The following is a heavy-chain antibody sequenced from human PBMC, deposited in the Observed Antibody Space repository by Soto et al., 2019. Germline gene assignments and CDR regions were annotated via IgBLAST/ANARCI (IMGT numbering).Heavy chain of an antibody. D-gene: IGHD1-1*01. V-gene: IGHV4-4*02. CDR1: GGSISDTHV. CDR3: ATEDSMNWTNDY. Sequence: SETLSLTCVVSGGSISDTHVWSWVRQPPGKGLEWIGEIFPSGTTDYNPSLKSRVTMSLGKSRNQLSLTLNSVTAADTAVYYCATEDSMNWTNDYWGHGILVTVYS. J-gene: IGHJ4*01. CDR2: IFPSGTT.